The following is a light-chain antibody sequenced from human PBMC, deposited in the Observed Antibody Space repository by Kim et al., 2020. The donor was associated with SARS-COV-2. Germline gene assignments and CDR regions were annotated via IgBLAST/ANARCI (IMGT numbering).Light chain of an antibody. CDR2: WAS. CDR1: QSVSYSSNSKSA. CDR3: HQFFAAPPS. Sequence: RATINCKSSQSVSYSSNSKSALAWYQQESGQPPKLLLYWASTRESGVPDRCSGSGSGTDFTLTISGLQAEDVAVYYCHQFFAAPPSFGQGTKLEI. V-gene: IGKV4-1*01. J-gene: IGKJ2*03.